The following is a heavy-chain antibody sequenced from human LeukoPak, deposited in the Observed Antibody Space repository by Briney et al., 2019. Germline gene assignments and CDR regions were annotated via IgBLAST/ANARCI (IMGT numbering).Heavy chain of an antibody. D-gene: IGHD3-9*01. CDR3: ASHYDIDY. CDR2: ISSGSSYI. V-gene: IGHV3-21*06. Sequence: GGSLRLSCAASGLTFSTYTMNWVRQAPGKGLEWVSSISSGSSYIYYADSMKGRFTVSRDNAKNSLYLLMNSLKAEDTAVYFCASHYDIDYWGQGTLVTVSS. CDR1: GLTFSTYT. J-gene: IGHJ4*02.